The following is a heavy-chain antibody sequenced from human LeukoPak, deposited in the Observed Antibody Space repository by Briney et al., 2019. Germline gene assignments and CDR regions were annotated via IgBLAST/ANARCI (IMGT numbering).Heavy chain of an antibody. CDR1: GFTFSDYW. J-gene: IGHJ6*04. CDR3: ARCFWGSSYYGMDV. CDR2: INSDESST. D-gene: IGHD7-27*01. V-gene: IGHV3-74*01. Sequence: GSLRLSCAASGFTFSDYWMHWVRQAPGKGLVWVSRINSDESSTTYADSVKGRFTISRDNAKNTLYLQVNSLRPDDTAVYYCARCFWGSSYYGMDVWGKGTTVTVSS.